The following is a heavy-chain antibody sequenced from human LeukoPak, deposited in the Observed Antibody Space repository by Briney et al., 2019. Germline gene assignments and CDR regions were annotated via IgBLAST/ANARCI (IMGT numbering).Heavy chain of an antibody. Sequence: GGSLRLSCAASGFTLSTYAVSWVRQAPGKGLEWVSAISSSGTSTYYADSAKGRFTISRDNSKNTLYLQMNSLRAEDTAVYYCARAHRNWGPHWYFDLWGRGTLVTVSS. J-gene: IGHJ2*01. V-gene: IGHV3-23*01. CDR3: ARAHRNWGPHWYFDL. CDR1: GFTLSTYA. CDR2: ISSSGTST. D-gene: IGHD7-27*01.